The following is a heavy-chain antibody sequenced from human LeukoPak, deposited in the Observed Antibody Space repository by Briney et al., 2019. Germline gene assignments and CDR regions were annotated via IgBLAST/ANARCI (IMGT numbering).Heavy chain of an antibody. Sequence: PSETLSLTCTVSGGSISSYYWSWIRQPPGKGLEWIGYIYYSESTNYNPSLKSRVTISVDTSKNQFSLKLSSVTAADTAVYYCARGLFTHVFFDYWGQGTLVTVSS. CDR3: ARGLFTHVFFDY. D-gene: IGHD3-3*01. J-gene: IGHJ4*02. CDR2: IYYSEST. V-gene: IGHV4-59*01. CDR1: GGSISSYY.